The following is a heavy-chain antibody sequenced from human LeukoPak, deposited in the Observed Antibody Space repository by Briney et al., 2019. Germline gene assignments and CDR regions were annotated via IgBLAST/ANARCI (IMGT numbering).Heavy chain of an antibody. CDR2: IWYDGSNK. D-gene: IGHD6-13*01. V-gene: IGHV3-33*01. CDR1: GFTFSSYG. Sequence: GGSLRLSCAASGFTFSSYGMHWVRQAPGKGLEWVAVIWYDGSNKYYADSVKGRFTISRDNSKSTLYLQMNSLRAEDTAVYYCARDSSSSWYWGDYWGQGTLVTVSS. CDR3: ARDSSSSWYWGDY. J-gene: IGHJ4*02.